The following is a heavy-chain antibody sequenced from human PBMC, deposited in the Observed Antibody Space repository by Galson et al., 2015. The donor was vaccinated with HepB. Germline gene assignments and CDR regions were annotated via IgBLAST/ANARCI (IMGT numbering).Heavy chain of an antibody. CDR1: GFIFSNYG. J-gene: IGHJ6*02. Sequence: SLRLSCAASGFIFSNYGIHWVRQAPGKGLQWVALISYDGSNKNYADSVKGRFTISRDNSKNTLFLQMNSLRAEDAAVYYCAKEGSPSHYNNAMDVWGQGTTVTVSS. V-gene: IGHV3-30*18. CDR3: AKEGSPSHYNNAMDV. D-gene: IGHD3-9*01. CDR2: ISYDGSNK.